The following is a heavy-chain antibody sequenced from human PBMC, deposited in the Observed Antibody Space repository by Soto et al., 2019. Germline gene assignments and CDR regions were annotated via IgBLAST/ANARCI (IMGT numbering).Heavy chain of an antibody. CDR2: IGCCSGSGT. D-gene: IGHD3-10*01. CDR1: GFTFSTYP. Sequence: LRLSCAASGFTFSTYPMNWVRQAPGKGLEWVSGIGCCSGSGTYYADFVKGRFTISRDNSKNMVFLQMNGLRAEDTAVYYCAKDSVAWFGELNNWFDPWGQGTLVTVSS. V-gene: IGHV3-23*01. CDR3: AKDSVAWFGELNNWFDP. J-gene: IGHJ5*02.